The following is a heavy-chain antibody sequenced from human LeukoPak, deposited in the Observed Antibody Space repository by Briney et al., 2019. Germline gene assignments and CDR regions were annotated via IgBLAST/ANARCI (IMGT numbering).Heavy chain of an antibody. CDR2: MNPNSGNT. CDR1: GYTFTSYD. D-gene: IGHD2-15*01. V-gene: IGHV1-8*01. CDR3: ARTLAGKRDNNWFDP. J-gene: IGHJ5*02. Sequence: ASVNVSCKASGYTFTSYDINWVRQATGQGLEWMGWMNPNSGNTGYAQKFQGRVTMTRNTSISTAYMELSSLRSEDTAVYYCARTLAGKRDNNWFDPWGQGTLVTVSS.